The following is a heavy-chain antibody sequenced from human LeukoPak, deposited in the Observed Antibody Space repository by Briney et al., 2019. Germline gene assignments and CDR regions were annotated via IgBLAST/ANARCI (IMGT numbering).Heavy chain of an antibody. CDR3: AKDLSFFGVVIPDAFDV. Sequence: GGSLRLSCAASGFTFSSYAMSWVRQAPGKGLEWVSAISGSGGSTYYADSVKGRFTISRDNSKNTLYLQMNSLRAEDTAVYYCAKDLSFFGVVIPDAFDVWGQGTMVTVSS. D-gene: IGHD3-3*01. V-gene: IGHV3-23*01. CDR2: ISGSGGST. CDR1: GFTFSSYA. J-gene: IGHJ3*01.